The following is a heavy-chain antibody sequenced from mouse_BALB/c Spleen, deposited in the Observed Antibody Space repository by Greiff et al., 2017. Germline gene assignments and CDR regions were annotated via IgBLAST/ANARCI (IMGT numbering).Heavy chain of an antibody. CDR2: ISSGGSYT. V-gene: IGHV5-6*02. CDR1: GFTFSSYG. CDR3: ARRMITVYAMDY. D-gene: IGHD2-4*01. Sequence: EVMLVESGGDLVKPGGSLKLSCAASGFTFSSYGMSWVRQTPDKRLEWVATISSGGSYTYYPDSVKGRFTISRDNAKNTLYLQMSSLKSEDTAMYYCARRMITVYAMDYWGQGTSVTVSS. J-gene: IGHJ4*01.